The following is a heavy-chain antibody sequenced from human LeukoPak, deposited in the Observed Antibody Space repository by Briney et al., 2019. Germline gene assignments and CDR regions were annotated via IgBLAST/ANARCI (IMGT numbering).Heavy chain of an antibody. V-gene: IGHV4-34*01. Sequence: SETLSLTCAVYGGSFSGYYWSWIRQPPGKGLEWIGEINHSGSTSYNPSLKSRVTISVDTSKNQFSLKLSSVTAADTAVYYCARHGTSGTNLNWFDPWGQGTLVTVSS. J-gene: IGHJ5*02. CDR2: INHSGST. CDR3: ARHGTSGTNLNWFDP. CDR1: GGSFSGYY. D-gene: IGHD1-1*01.